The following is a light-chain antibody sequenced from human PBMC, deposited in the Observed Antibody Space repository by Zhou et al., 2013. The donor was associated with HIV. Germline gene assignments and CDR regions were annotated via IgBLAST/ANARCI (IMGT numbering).Light chain of an antibody. CDR2: GAS. V-gene: IGKV3-20*01. CDR3: QQYGSSPPIT. J-gene: IGKJ5*01. Sequence: EIVLTQSPGTLSLSPGERATLSCRASQSVSSSYLAWYQQKPGQAPRLLIYGASSRATGIPDRFSGSGSGTDFTLTISRLEPEDFAVYYCQQYGSSPPITFGRRDTT. CDR1: QSVSSSY.